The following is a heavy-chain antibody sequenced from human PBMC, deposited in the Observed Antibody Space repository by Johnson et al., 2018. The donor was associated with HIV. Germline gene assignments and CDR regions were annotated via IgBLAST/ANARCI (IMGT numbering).Heavy chain of an antibody. V-gene: IGHV3-20*04. J-gene: IGHJ3*02. D-gene: IGHD4-17*01. CDR1: GFTFDDYG. Sequence: VQLVESGGRVVRPGGSLRLSCAASGFTFDDYGMSWVRQAPGKGLEWVSGISWNSGSIAYADSVKGRFTISRDNAKNSLYLQMNNLIDEDTAVYYCAREGGDYGDSITEDAFDIWGQGTMVTVSS. CDR2: ISWNSGSI. CDR3: AREGGDYGDSITEDAFDI.